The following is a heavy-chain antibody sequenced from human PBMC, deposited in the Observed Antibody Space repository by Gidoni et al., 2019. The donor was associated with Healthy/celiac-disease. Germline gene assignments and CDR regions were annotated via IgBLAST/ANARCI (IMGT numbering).Heavy chain of an antibody. CDR2: IYPGDSDT. CDR3: ARRVAAAGQNWFDP. Sequence: EVQLVQSGAEGKKPGECLKISGKGSGYSFTSYWIGWVRQMPGKGLEWMGIIYPGDSDTRYRPSFQGQFTISADKSISTAYLQWSSLKASDTAMYYCARRVAAAGQNWFDPWGQGTLVTVSS. CDR1: GYSFTSYW. D-gene: IGHD6-13*01. J-gene: IGHJ5*02. V-gene: IGHV5-51*03.